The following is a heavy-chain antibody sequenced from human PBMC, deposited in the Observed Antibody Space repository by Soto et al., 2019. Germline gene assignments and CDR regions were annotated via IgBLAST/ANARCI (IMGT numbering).Heavy chain of an antibody. CDR1: GYAVINYY. V-gene: IGHV4-4*07. J-gene: IGHJ4*02. CDR3: ARASVGPPGGGSWIMPFDY. Sequence: SETLSLSCTVSGYAVINYYWSWIREPGVKVLEWIGRLYTGGSTHYDPSLKSRVTMSTDTSNTQFSLRLTSVTAADTAVYYCARASVGPPGGGSWIMPFDYWGQGALVTVPS. CDR2: LYTGGST. D-gene: IGHD2-15*01.